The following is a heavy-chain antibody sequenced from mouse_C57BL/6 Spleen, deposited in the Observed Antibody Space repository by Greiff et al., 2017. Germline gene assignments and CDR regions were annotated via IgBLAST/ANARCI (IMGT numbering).Heavy chain of an antibody. V-gene: IGHV1-15*01. CDR2: IDPETGGT. CDR1: GYTFTDYE. J-gene: IGHJ3*01. CDR3: TRWGTVVAPGFAY. Sequence: QVQLKQSGAELVRPGASVTLSCKASGYTFTDYEMHWVKQTPVHGLEWIGAIDPETGGTAYNQKFKGKAILTADKSSSTAYMELRSLTSEDSAVYYCTRWGTVVAPGFAYWGQGTLVTVSA. D-gene: IGHD1-1*01.